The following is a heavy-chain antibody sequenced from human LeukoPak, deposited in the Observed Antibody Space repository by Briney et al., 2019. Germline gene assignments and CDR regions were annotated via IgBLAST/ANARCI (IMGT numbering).Heavy chain of an antibody. CDR3: ARRAVGTSPGLYYFDS. CDR1: GDSISSNNYY. Sequence: SETLSLTCSVSGDSISSNNYYWGWIRQPPGKRLEWIGTIYYSGSTDYNPSLESRVTISVDTSKNQFSLKLSSVTAADTALYYCARRAVGTSPGLYYFDSWGQGTLVTVSS. J-gene: IGHJ4*02. D-gene: IGHD6-13*01. CDR2: IYYSGST. V-gene: IGHV4-39*01.